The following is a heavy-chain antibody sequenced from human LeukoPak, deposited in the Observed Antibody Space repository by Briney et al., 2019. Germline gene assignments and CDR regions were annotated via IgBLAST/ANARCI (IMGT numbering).Heavy chain of an antibody. CDR1: GFTFSSYW. CDR3: ARDCWGPITMVRGCI. D-gene: IGHD3-10*01. CDR2: INSDGSST. Sequence: GGSLRLSCAASGFTFSSYWMHWVRQAPGKGLVWVSRINSDGSSTSYADSVKGRFTISRDNAKNTLYLQMNSLRAEDTAVYYCARDCWGPITMVRGCIWGQGTMVTVSS. J-gene: IGHJ3*02. V-gene: IGHV3-74*01.